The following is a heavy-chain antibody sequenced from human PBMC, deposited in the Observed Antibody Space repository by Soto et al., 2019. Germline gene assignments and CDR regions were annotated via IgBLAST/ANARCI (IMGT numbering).Heavy chain of an antibody. CDR1: GITFKDAW. CDR3: IWNKRAEVLGN. Sequence: PGGSLRLSCVVSGITFKDAWMSWVRQAPGKGLEWVARIKSYGSGGARDYTEAVKGRFTISRDDSQRTLHLQMDRLRNDDTGVYFCIWNKRAEVLGNWGQGTLVTVSS. CDR2: IKSYGSGGAR. J-gene: IGHJ4*02. D-gene: IGHD3-10*01. V-gene: IGHV3-15*01.